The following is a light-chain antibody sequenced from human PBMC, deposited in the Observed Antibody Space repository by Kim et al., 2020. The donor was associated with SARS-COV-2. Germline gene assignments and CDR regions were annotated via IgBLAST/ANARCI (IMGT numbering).Light chain of an antibody. J-gene: IGLJ3*02. Sequence: QRVTISCTGSSSNIGAGYDVQWYQQLPGTAPTLLIYDNTNRPSGVPDRFSGSKSGTSASLAITGLQAEDEADYYCQSYDNSLSGRVFGGGTKLTVL. CDR3: QSYDNSLSGRV. V-gene: IGLV1-40*01. CDR1: SSNIGAGYD. CDR2: DNT.